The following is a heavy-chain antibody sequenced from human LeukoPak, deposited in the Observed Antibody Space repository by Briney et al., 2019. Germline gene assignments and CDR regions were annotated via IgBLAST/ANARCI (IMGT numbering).Heavy chain of an antibody. J-gene: IGHJ4*02. V-gene: IGHV1-58*02. CDR3: AAERPGATSFDY. Sequence: GASVKVSCKVSGYTLTELSMHWVRQARGQRLEWIGWIVVGSGNTNYAQKFQERVTITRDMSTSTAYMELSSLRSEDTAVYYCAAERPGATSFDYWGQGTLVTVSS. CDR2: IVVGSGNT. CDR1: GYTLTELS. D-gene: IGHD1-26*01.